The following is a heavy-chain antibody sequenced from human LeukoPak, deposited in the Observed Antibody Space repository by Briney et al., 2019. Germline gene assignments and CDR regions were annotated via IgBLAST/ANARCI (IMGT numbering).Heavy chain of an antibody. CDR3: ARERADLNFDY. V-gene: IGHV3-48*01. Sequence: GGSLRLSCAASGFTFSSYSMNWVRQAPGKGLEWVSYISSSSSTIYYADSVKGRFTISRDNAKNSLYLQMNSLRAEDTAVYYCARERADLNFDYWGQGTLVTVSS. J-gene: IGHJ4*02. CDR2: ISSSSSTI. CDR1: GFTFSSYS.